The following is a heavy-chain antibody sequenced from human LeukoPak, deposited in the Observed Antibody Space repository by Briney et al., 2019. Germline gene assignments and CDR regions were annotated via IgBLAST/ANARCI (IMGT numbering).Heavy chain of an antibody. CDR2: IYSGDST. J-gene: IGHJ4*02. Sequence: PGGSLRLSCAASGFSFSTYGMHWVRQAPGKGLEWVSVIYSGDSTQYADSVKGRFTISRDNSKNTLHLQMNSLRAEDTAVYYCARVGPDCSRTSCYDYWGQGTLVTVSS. CDR3: ARVGPDCSRTSCYDY. D-gene: IGHD2-2*01. V-gene: IGHV3-NL1*01. CDR1: GFSFSTYG.